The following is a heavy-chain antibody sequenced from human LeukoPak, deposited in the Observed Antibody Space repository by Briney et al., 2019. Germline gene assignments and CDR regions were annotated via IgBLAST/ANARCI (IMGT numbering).Heavy chain of an antibody. J-gene: IGHJ6*03. CDR2: ISGSGGST. V-gene: IGHV3-23*01. D-gene: IGHD3-3*01. CDR1: GFTFSSYP. Sequence: GGSLRLSCAASGFTFSSYPMSWVRQAPGKGLEWVSAISGSGGSTYYADSVKGRFTISRDNSKNTLYLQMNSLRAEDTAVYYCAKDEGDTIYYYYYMDVWGKGTTVTVSS. CDR3: AKDEGDTIYYYYYMDV.